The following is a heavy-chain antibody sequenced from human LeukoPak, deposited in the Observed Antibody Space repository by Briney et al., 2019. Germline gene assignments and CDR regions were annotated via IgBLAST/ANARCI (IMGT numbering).Heavy chain of an antibody. V-gene: IGHV3-7*01. CDR3: ARHDCSSTSCSQSLDY. CDR1: GLTVSRNW. D-gene: IGHD2-2*01. CDR2: INQDGSAS. Sequence: GGSLRLSCAASGLTVSRNWMSWVRQAPGKGLEWVANINQDGSASDYVDSVRGRFTISRDNPKNSLFLQMNSLRAEDTALYYCARHDCSSTSCSQSLDYWGRGTLVTVSS. J-gene: IGHJ4*02.